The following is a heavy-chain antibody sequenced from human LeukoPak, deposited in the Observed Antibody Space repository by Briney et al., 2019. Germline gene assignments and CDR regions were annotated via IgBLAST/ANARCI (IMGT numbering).Heavy chain of an antibody. Sequence: NPGGSLRLSCAASGFTFSDHYMSWIRQAPGKGLEWVSYISSSGSTIYYADSVKGRFTISRDNAKNSLYLQMNSLRAEDTAVYYCARWSVLLWFGEFDPWGQGTLSPSPQ. V-gene: IGHV3-11*04. D-gene: IGHD3-10*01. CDR3: ARWSVLLWFGEFDP. J-gene: IGHJ5*02. CDR1: GFTFSDHY. CDR2: ISSSGSTI.